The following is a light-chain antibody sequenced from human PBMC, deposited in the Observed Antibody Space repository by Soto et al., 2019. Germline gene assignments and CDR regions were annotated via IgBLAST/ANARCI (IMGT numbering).Light chain of an antibody. Sequence: EMVLTQSPGTLSLSLGERATLYCRASQSLRTNSLAWYQQKPGQAPRLLIYGASSRATGIPDRFSGSGSGTDFTLTISRLEPEDFAVYYCQQYGSSAWTFGQGTKVDIK. V-gene: IGKV3-20*01. CDR2: GAS. J-gene: IGKJ1*01. CDR1: QSLRTNS. CDR3: QQYGSSAWT.